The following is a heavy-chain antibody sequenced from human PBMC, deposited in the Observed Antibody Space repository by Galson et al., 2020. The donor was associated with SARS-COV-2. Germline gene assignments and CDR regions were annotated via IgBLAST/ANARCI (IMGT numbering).Heavy chain of an antibody. V-gene: IGHV4-34*01. Sequence: SETLSLTCAVYGGSFSGSYWSWIRQSPGKGLEWIGEINHSGSTNYNPSLKSRVTISIDTSKNQFSLRLSSVTAADTAVFYCARGRGKIVARPSGPRSQYNWFDPWGQGTLVTVSS. J-gene: IGHJ5*02. CDR3: ARGRGKIVARPSGPRSQYNWFDP. CDR1: GGSFSGSY. CDR2: INHSGST. D-gene: IGHD6-6*01.